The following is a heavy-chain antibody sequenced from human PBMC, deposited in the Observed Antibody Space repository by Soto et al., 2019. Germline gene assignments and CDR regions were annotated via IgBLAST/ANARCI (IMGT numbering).Heavy chain of an antibody. Sequence: GESLKISCAASGFTFSSYAMSWVRQAPGKGLEWVSAISGSGGSTYYADSVKGRFTISRDNSKNTLYLQMNSLRAEDTAVYYCAKDRFGTIVLVPAAILAFDIWGQGTMVTVSS. CDR1: GFTFSSYA. CDR2: ISGSGGST. J-gene: IGHJ3*02. CDR3: AKDRFGTIVLVPAAILAFDI. V-gene: IGHV3-23*01. D-gene: IGHD2-2*02.